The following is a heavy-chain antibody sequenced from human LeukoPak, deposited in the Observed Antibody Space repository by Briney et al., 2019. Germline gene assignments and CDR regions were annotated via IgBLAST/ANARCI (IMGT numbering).Heavy chain of an antibody. CDR2: IKKDGSEK. J-gene: IGHJ4*02. CDR1: GFTFSDFW. CDR3: ARGSSDWYGIDY. D-gene: IGHD6-19*01. V-gene: IGHV3-7*01. Sequence: RPGGSLRLSCAASGFTFSDFWMSWVRQAPGKGLEWVANIKKDGSEKYYVDSVEGRFTISRDNAKNPLYLQMNSLRAEDTAVYYCARGSSDWYGIDYWGQGALVNVSS.